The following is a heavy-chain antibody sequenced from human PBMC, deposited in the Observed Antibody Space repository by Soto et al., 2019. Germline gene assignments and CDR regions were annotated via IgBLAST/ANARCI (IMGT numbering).Heavy chain of an antibody. CDR2: IVVGSGNT. V-gene: IGHV1-58*01. D-gene: IGHD6-19*01. Sequence: QMQLVQSGPEVKKPGTSVKVSCKASGFTFTSSAVQWVRQARGQRLEWIGWIVVGSGNTNYAQKFQERVTITRDMSTSTAYMELSSLRSEDTAVYYRAAFTVAGTPLYWGQGTLVTVSS. CDR1: GFTFTSSA. CDR3: AAFTVAGTPLY. J-gene: IGHJ4*02.